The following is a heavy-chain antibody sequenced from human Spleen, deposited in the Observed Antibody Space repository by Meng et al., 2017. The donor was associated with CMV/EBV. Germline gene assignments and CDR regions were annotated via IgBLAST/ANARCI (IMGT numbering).Heavy chain of an antibody. CDR1: GASITISDYY. J-gene: IGHJ3*01. CDR3: VRIFKWISNGFDV. D-gene: IGHD3-3*01. CDR2: IYFGGDT. Sequence: SETLSLTCTVSGASITISDYYGGWIRQPPGKGLEWIATIYFGGDTYYNPPLKSRVTISLHTSKSQFSLRLSSVTAADTAVYYCVRIFKWISNGFDVWGQGTMVTVSS. V-gene: IGHV4-39*07.